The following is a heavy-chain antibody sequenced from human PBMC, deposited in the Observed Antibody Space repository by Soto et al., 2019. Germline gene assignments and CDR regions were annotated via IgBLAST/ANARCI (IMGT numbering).Heavy chain of an antibody. D-gene: IGHD3-22*01. CDR1: GASISSSY. CDR2: VYYSGST. V-gene: IGHV4-59*01. J-gene: IGHJ3*02. CDR3: ARGYYDSSGQSNTFDI. Sequence: SETLSLTCTVSGASISSSYWSWIRQSPGKGLEWIGYVYYSGSTNYNPSLKSRVTISVDTSKNQFSLKLSSVTAADTAVYYCARGYYDSSGQSNTFDIWCQGTMVTVSS.